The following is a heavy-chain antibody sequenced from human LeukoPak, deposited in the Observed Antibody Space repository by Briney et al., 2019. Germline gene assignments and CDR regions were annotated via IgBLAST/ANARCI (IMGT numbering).Heavy chain of an antibody. Sequence: KTSETLSLTCTVSGGSISSGSYYWSWIRQPAGKGLEWIGRIYTSGSTNYNPSLKSRVTISVDTSKNQFSLKLSSVTAADTAVYYCARDPYREWLLPGAFDIWGQGTMVTVSS. D-gene: IGHD3-3*01. J-gene: IGHJ3*02. CDR3: ARDPYREWLLPGAFDI. CDR2: IYTSGST. CDR1: GGSISSGSYY. V-gene: IGHV4-61*02.